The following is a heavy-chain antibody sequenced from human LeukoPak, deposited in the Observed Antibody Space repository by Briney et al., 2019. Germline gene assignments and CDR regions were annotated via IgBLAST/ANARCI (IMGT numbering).Heavy chain of an antibody. CDR2: IYYSGST. V-gene: IGHV4-59*02. J-gene: IGHJ4*02. Sequence: PSETLTLTCIVSGGSVSSYYWSWIRQSPGKGLEWIGYIYYSGSTNYNPSLKSRVTISVDTSKNQFSLKLSSVTAADTAVYYCASLRYYYGSGSYDYWGQGTLVTVSS. CDR1: GGSVSSYY. D-gene: IGHD3-10*01. CDR3: ASLRYYYGSGSYDY.